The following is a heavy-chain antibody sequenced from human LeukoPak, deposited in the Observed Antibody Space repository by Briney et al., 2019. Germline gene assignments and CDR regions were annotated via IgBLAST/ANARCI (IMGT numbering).Heavy chain of an antibody. J-gene: IGHJ5*02. V-gene: IGHV4-39*07. CDR3: ARGLGSNYEGWFDP. CDR1: GGSISSSSYY. D-gene: IGHD4-11*01. CDR2: IYYSGTT. Sequence: PSETLSLTCNVSGGSISSSSYYWGWIRQPPGKGLELIGNIYYSGTTYYNPSLKSRVTISVDTSKNQFSLKLSSVTAADTAVYYCARGLGSNYEGWFDPWGQGTLVTVSS.